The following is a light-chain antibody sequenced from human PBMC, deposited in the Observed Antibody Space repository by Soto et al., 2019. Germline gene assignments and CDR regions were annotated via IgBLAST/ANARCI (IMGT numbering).Light chain of an antibody. CDR1: QGIRND. J-gene: IGKJ1*01. CDR3: LQDYNFPWT. Sequence: AIQMTQSPSSLSASVGDRVTITCRASQGIRNDLGWYQQKPGKAPKLLIYATSSLQSGVPSRFRGSGSGTDFTLTISGLQPEDFETHYCLQDYNFPWTLGPGTQVEIK. CDR2: ATS. V-gene: IGKV1-6*01.